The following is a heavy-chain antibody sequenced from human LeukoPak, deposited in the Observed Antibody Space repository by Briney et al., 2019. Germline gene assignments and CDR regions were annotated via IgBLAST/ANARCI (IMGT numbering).Heavy chain of an antibody. Sequence: GASVKFSCKASGYTFTGYYMHWVRQAPGQGLEWMGWINPNSGGTNYAQKFQGRVTMTRDTSISTAYMELSRLRSDDTAVYYCARAWIQLWRGWFDPWGQGTLVTVSS. CDR2: INPNSGGT. V-gene: IGHV1-2*02. CDR1: GYTFTGYY. CDR3: ARAWIQLWRGWFDP. J-gene: IGHJ5*02. D-gene: IGHD5-18*01.